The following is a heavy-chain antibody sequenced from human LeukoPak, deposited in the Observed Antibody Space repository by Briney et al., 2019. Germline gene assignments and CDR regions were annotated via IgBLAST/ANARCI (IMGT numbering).Heavy chain of an antibody. CDR3: AKDPSKGYYDFWSGYSYYYYGMDV. CDR1: GFIFSTSG. Sequence: GGSLRLSCAASGFIFSTSGMHWVRQAPGKGLEWVAVISYDGSNKYYADSVKGRFTISRDNSKNTLYLQMNSLRAEDTAVYYCAKDPSKGYYDFWSGYSYYYYGMDVWGQGTTVTVSS. D-gene: IGHD3-3*01. CDR2: ISYDGSNK. J-gene: IGHJ6*02. V-gene: IGHV3-30*18.